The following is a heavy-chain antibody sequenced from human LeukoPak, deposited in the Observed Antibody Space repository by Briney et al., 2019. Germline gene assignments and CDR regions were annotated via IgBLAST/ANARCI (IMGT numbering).Heavy chain of an antibody. D-gene: IGHD1-26*01. CDR1: SYSISSGYY. CDR3: ARVSGSNYYYDY. CDR2: IYHSGST. Sequence: SETLSLTCAVSSYSISSGYYWGWIRQPPGKGLEWIGSIYHSGSTSYNPSLKSRVTISVDTSKKQFSLKLSSVTAADTAVYYCARVSGSNYYYDYWGQGTLVTVSS. V-gene: IGHV4-38-2*01. J-gene: IGHJ4*02.